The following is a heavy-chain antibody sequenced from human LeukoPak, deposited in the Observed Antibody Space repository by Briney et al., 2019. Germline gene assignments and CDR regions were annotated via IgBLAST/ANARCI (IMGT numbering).Heavy chain of an antibody. J-gene: IGHJ4*02. CDR3: ARLAGRRPFVVVVAGYFDY. D-gene: IGHD2-15*01. CDR2: INHSGST. V-gene: IGHV4-34*01. CDR1: GGSFSGYY. Sequence: SETLSLTCAVYGGSFSGYYWSWIRQPPGKGLEWIGEINHSGSTNYNPSLKSRVTISVDTSKNQFSLKLSSVTAADTAVYYCARLAGRRPFVVVVAGYFDYWGQGTLVTVSS.